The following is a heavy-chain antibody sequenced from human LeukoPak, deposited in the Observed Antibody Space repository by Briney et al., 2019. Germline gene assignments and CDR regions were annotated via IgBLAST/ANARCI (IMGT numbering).Heavy chain of an antibody. J-gene: IGHJ4*02. CDR2: IYFNGST. Sequence: SETLSLTCTVSGGSISTSNSYYWGWIRQPPGKGLEWIGSIYFNGSTYDNPSLKSRVTISVDTSKNQFSLKLSSVTAADTAVYYCARVALYDSSGHNYFDYWGQGTLVTVSS. D-gene: IGHD3-22*01. CDR1: GGSISTSNSYY. CDR3: ARVALYDSSGHNYFDY. V-gene: IGHV4-39*07.